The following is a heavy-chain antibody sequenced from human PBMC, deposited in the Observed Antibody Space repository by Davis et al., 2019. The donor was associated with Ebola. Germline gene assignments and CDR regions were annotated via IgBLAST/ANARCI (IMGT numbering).Heavy chain of an antibody. V-gene: IGHV3-21*04. CDR1: GFTFTTYW. CDR3: ARDEGKIVVVPTAIVRGSCFDP. CDR2: ISSSNTYI. Sequence: GESLKISCATSGFTFTTYWMHWVRQAPGKGLEWVSSISSSNTYIYYADSVKGRFTISRDNAKSLLYLQMSSLRSEDTAVYYCARDEGKIVVVPTAIVRGSCFDPWGQGTLVTVSS. D-gene: IGHD2-2*02. J-gene: IGHJ5*02.